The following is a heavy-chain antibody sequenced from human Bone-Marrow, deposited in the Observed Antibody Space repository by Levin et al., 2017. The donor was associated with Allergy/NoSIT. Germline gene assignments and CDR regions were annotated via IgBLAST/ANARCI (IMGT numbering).Heavy chain of an antibody. CDR3: AKDITYSSSPAYGMDV. CDR1: GFTFDDYA. V-gene: IGHV3-9*01. J-gene: IGHJ6*02. D-gene: IGHD6-6*01. CDR2: ISWNSGSI. Sequence: SCAASGFTFDDYAMHWVRQAPGKGLEWVSGISWNSGSIGYADSVKGRFTISRDNAKNSLYLQMNSLRAEDTALYYCAKDITYSSSPAYGMDVWGQGSTVTV.